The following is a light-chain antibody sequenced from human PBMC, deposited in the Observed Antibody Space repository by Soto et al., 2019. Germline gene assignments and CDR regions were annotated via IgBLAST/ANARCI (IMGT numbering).Light chain of an antibody. CDR3: TAWDGSLNVYV. V-gene: IGLV1-44*01. Sequence: QSVLTQPPSASGTPGQRVTISCSGSSSSIGSNSVNWYQQLPRTAPKVLIYTNNQRPSGVPDRFSGSKSGTSASLAISGLKSEDEADYYCTAWDGSLNVYVFGTGTKVTVI. CDR1: SSSIGSNS. J-gene: IGLJ1*01. CDR2: TNN.